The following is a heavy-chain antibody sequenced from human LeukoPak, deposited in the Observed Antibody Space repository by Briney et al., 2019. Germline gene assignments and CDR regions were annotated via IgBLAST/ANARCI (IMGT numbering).Heavy chain of an antibody. CDR2: ISSNGGST. D-gene: IGHD2-2*01. V-gene: IGHV3-64*01. CDR1: GFTFSSYA. J-gene: IGHJ4*02. CDR3: ARSYCSSTSCHRIAIDY. Sequence: ETGGSLRLSCAASGFTFSSYAMHWVRQAPGKGLEYVSAISSNGGSTYYANSVKGRFTISRDNSKNTLYLQMGSLRAEDMAVYYCARSYCSSTSCHRIAIDYWGQGTLVTVSS.